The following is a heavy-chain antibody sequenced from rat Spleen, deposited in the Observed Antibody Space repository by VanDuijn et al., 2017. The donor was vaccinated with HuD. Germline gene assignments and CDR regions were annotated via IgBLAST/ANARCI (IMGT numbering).Heavy chain of an antibody. CDR3: ARRIGVPHSYFDF. D-gene: IGHD4-3*01. V-gene: IGHV5-25*01. Sequence: EVQLVESGGGLVQPGRSLKLSCAASGFTYSNYVMAWVSQAPTKGLEWVASISTGGGNTYYRDSVKGRFTISRDNAKSTLYLQIDSLRSEDTATYYCARRIGVPHSYFDFWGPGTMVTVSS. CDR1: GFTYSNYV. CDR2: ISTGGGNT. J-gene: IGHJ1*01.